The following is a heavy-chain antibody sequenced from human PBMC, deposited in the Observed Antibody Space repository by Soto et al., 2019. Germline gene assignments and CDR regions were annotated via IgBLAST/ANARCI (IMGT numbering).Heavy chain of an antibody. J-gene: IGHJ5*02. V-gene: IGHV3-23*01. CDR3: AKLPLRYFDWPHNWFDP. CDR2: ISGSGGST. Sequence: PGGSLRLSCAASGFTFSSYAMSWVRQAPGKGLEWVSAISGSGGSTYYADSVKGRFTISRDNSKNTLYLQMNSLRAEDTAVYYCAKLPLRYFDWPHNWFDPWGQGTLVTVSS. D-gene: IGHD3-9*01. CDR1: GFTFSSYA.